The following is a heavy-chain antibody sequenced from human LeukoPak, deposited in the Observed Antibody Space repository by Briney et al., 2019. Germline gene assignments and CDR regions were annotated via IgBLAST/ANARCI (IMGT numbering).Heavy chain of an antibody. CDR3: AASSQLGSYNWFDP. CDR2: IDQSRST. Sequence: SETLSHTCAVYGASFSDRYWTWIRQPPGKGLEWIGEIDQSRSTKCNPSLKGRVTISLDTSKNQFSLDLTSVTAADTAIYYCAASSQLGSYNWFDPWGQGTPVTVSS. J-gene: IGHJ5*02. D-gene: IGHD1-1*01. CDR1: GASFSDRY. V-gene: IGHV4-34*01.